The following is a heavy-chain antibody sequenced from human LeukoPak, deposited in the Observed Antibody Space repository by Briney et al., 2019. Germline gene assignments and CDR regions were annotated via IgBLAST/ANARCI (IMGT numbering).Heavy chain of an antibody. CDR2: IYYSGST. CDR3: ARDPRSTYSYYGMDV. J-gene: IGHJ6*02. V-gene: IGHV4-30-4*01. D-gene: IGHD4-11*01. CDR1: GGSISSGDYY. Sequence: SQTLSLTCTVSGGSISSGDYYWSWIRQPPGKGLEWIGYIYYSGSTYYNPSLKSRVTISVDTSKNQFSLKLSSVTAADTAVYYCARDPRSTYSYYGMDVWGQGTTVTVSS.